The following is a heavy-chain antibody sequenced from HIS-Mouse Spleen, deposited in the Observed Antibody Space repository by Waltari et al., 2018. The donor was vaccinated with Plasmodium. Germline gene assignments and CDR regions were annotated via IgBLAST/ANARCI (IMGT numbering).Heavy chain of an antibody. D-gene: IGHD6-6*01. J-gene: IGHJ6*02. CDR3: ARTTYSSSSAKYYYYGMDV. Sequence: QVTLRESGPALVKPTQTLTLTCTFSGFSLSTSGMCVTWIRQPPGKALEWLARLDWDDDKYSSTALKTRLTISKDPSKNQVVLTMTNMDPVDTATYYCARTTYSSSSAKYYYYGMDVWGQGTTVTVSS. CDR1: GFSLSTSGMC. V-gene: IGHV2-70*15. CDR2: LDWDDDK.